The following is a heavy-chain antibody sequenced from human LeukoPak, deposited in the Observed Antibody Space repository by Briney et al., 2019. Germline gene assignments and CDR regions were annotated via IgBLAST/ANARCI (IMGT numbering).Heavy chain of an antibody. J-gene: IGHJ6*02. CDR2: IIPILGIA. Sequence: SVKVSCKASGGTFSSYTISWVRQAPGQGLEWMGRIIPILGIANYAQKFQGRVTITADKSTSTAYMELSSLRSDDTAVYYCARLEYYDSSGLLPYGMDVWGQGTTVTVSS. V-gene: IGHV1-69*02. CDR3: ARLEYYDSSGLLPYGMDV. CDR1: GGTFSSYT. D-gene: IGHD3-22*01.